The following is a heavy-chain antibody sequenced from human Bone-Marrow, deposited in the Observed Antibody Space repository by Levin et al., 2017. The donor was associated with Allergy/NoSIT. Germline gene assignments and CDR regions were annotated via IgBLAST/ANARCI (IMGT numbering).Heavy chain of an antibody. Sequence: KSSETLSLTCTVSGGSVSSGSYYWSWIRQPPGKGLEWIGYIYYSGSTNYNPSLKSRVTISVDTSKNQFSLKLSSVTAADTAVYYCASEGYPGIAAVWGQGTLVTVSS. D-gene: IGHD6-13*01. CDR1: GGSVSSGSYY. V-gene: IGHV4-61*01. J-gene: IGHJ4*02. CDR2: IYYSGST. CDR3: ASEGYPGIAAV.